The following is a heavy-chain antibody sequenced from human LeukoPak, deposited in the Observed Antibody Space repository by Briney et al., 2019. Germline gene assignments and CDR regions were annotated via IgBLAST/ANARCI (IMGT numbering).Heavy chain of an antibody. CDR2: IKQDGSEK. J-gene: IGHJ1*01. Sequence: QPGGSLRLSCAASGFTFSSYWMSWVRQAPGKGLEWVANIKQDGSEKYYVDSVKGRFTISRDNAKNSLYLQMSSLRAEDTAVYYCAREVYCSSTSCYTGYFQHWGQGTLVTVSS. CDR3: AREVYCSSTSCYTGYFQH. D-gene: IGHD2-2*02. V-gene: IGHV3-7*01. CDR1: GFTFSSYW.